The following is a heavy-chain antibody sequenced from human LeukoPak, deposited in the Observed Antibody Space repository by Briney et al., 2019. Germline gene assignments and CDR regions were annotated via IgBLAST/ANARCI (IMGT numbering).Heavy chain of an antibody. CDR1: GGSISSYY. J-gene: IGHJ2*01. CDR3: ASQLGTDWYFDL. Sequence: SETLSLTCTVSGGSISSYYWSWIRQPPGKGLEWIGYIYYSGSTNYNPSLKSRVTISVDTSKNQFSLKLSSVTAAGTAVYYCASQLGTDWYFDLWGRGTLVTVSS. V-gene: IGHV4-59*01. D-gene: IGHD7-27*01. CDR2: IYYSGST.